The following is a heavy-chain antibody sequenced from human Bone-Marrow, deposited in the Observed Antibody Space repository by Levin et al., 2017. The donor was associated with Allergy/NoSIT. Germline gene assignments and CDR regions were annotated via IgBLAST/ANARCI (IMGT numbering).Heavy chain of an antibody. J-gene: IGHJ4*02. CDR1: GFNFDDHA. Sequence: GGSLRLSCAGSGFNFDDHAMHWARQVPGKGLEWVSGITWNSADIDYVDSVKARFTISRDNSKRSLFLEMNHLRPQPTALYYCVKDRGSGGSWDFEYWGQGTLVTVSS. CDR3: VKDRGSGGSWDFEY. D-gene: IGHD2-15*01. V-gene: IGHV3-9*01. CDR2: ITWNSADI.